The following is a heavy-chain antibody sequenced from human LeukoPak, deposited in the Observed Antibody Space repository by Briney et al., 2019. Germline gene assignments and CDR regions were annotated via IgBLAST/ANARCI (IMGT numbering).Heavy chain of an antibody. D-gene: IGHD4-23*01. CDR2: IYTDGNT. Sequence: SETLSVTCNLYLGSISGYYWSWMPQTAGQRGGWIARIYTDGNTDYNPSFMSRLTISVEKSSNQLFLNLNTVPAADTAVYYCGTSAAVGGVKWFDRWGQRTLVTVSS. V-gene: IGHV4-59*10. CDR3: GTSAAVGGVKWFDR. CDR1: LGSISGYY. J-gene: IGHJ5*02.